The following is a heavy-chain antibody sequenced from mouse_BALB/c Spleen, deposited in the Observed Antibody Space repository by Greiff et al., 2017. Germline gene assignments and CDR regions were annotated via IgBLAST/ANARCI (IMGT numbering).Heavy chain of an antibody. Sequence: VKLQESGPGLVKPSQSLSLTCSVTGYSITSGYYWNWIRQFPGNKLEWMGYISYDGSNNYNPSLKNRISITRDTSKNQFFLKLNSVTTEDTATYYCARGLDYDYAMDYWGQGTSVTVSS. D-gene: IGHD2-4*01. V-gene: IGHV3-6*02. CDR3: ARGLDYDYAMDY. CDR1: GYSITSGYY. CDR2: ISYDGSN. J-gene: IGHJ4*01.